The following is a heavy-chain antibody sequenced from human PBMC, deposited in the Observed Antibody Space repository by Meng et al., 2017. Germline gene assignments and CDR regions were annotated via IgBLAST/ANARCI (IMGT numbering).Heavy chain of an antibody. V-gene: IGHV4-59*01. CDR2: IYYSGST. CDR3: TRFPLGYDSSGYYSPEGYFDY. J-gene: IGHJ4*01. D-gene: IGHD3-22*01. CDR1: GGSISSYY. Sequence: SETLSLTCTVSGGSISSYYWSWIRQPPGKGLEWIGYIYYSGSTNYNLSLKSRVTISVDTSKNQFSLKLSSVTAADTAVYYCTRFPLGYDSSGYYSPEGYFDYWGHGTLVTVSS.